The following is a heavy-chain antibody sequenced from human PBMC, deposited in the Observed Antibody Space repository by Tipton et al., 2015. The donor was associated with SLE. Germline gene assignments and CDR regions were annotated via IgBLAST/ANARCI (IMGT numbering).Heavy chain of an antibody. CDR3: ARVIAAAGLDY. V-gene: IGHV3-21*05. CDR2: ISSSSSYI. CDR1: GFTFSSYE. J-gene: IGHJ4*02. Sequence: SLRLSCAASGFTFSSYEMNWVRQAPGKGLEWVSYISSSSSYIYYADSVKGRFTISRDNAKNSLYLQMNSLRAEDTAVYYCARVIAAAGLDYWGQGTLVTVSS. D-gene: IGHD6-13*01.